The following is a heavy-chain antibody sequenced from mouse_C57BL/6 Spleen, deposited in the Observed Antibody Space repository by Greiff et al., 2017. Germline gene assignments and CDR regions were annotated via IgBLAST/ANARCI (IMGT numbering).Heavy chain of an antibody. CDR2: INPNNGGT. CDR3: ARYYYDYYVDAMDY. V-gene: IGHV1-18*01. CDR1: GYTFTDYN. D-gene: IGHD2-4*01. Sequence: EVQLQQSGPELVKPGASVKIPCKASGYTFTDYNMDWVKQSHGKSLEWIGDINPNNGGTIYNQKFKGKATLTVDKSSSTAYMELRSLTSEDTAVYYCARYYYDYYVDAMDYWGQGTSVTVSS. J-gene: IGHJ4*01.